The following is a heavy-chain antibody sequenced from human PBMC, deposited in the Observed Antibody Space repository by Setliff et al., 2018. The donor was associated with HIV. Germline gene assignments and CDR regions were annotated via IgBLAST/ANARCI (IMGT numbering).Heavy chain of an antibody. J-gene: IGHJ4*02. D-gene: IGHD2-2*01. Sequence: SVKVSCKASGGTFSSYAISWVRQAPGQGLEWMGGIIPIFGTANYAQKFQGRVTITTDESTSTAYMELSSLRSEDTAVYYCAKGIVVAPAAEYYFDYWGQGTLVTVSS. CDR2: IIPIFGTA. CDR1: GGTFSSYA. CDR3: AKGIVVAPAAEYYFDY. V-gene: IGHV1-69*05.